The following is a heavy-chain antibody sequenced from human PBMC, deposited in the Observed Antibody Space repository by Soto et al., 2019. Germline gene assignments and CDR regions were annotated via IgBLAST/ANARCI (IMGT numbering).Heavy chain of an antibody. D-gene: IGHD3-16*02. CDR2: IIPILGTA. V-gene: IGHV1-69*13. CDR3: ARGGLRLGELSPDAFDI. CDR1: GGTFSSYA. J-gene: IGHJ3*02. Sequence: ASVKVSCKASGGTFSSYAISWVRQAPGQGLEWMGGIIPILGTANYAQKFQGRVTITADESTSTAYMELGSLRSEDTAVYYCARGGLRLGELSPDAFDIWGQGTMVTVSS.